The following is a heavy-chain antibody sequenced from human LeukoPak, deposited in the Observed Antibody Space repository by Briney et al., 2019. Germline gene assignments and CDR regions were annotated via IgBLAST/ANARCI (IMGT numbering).Heavy chain of an antibody. CDR1: GGSISSSNW. CDR2: IYHSGST. Sequence: PSGTLSLTCAVSGGSISSSNWWSWVRQPPGKGLEWIGEIYHSGSTNYNPSLKSRVTISVDKSKNQFSLKLSSVTAADTAVYYCASNMVRGVTSFDYWGQGTLVTVSS. D-gene: IGHD3-10*01. J-gene: IGHJ4*02. CDR3: ASNMVRGVTSFDY. V-gene: IGHV4-4*02.